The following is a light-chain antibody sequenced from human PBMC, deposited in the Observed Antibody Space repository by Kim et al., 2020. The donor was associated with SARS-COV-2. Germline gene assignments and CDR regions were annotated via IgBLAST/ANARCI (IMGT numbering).Light chain of an antibody. CDR2: WAS. J-gene: IGKJ2*01. CDR3: QQYFATPYT. Sequence: RATINCKSSQNIFYSSNNKNFLTWYQQKPGQPPKVLIYWASIRESWVPDRFSGSGSATDFTLTISSLQAEDVAVYYCQQYFATPYTFGQGTKLEI. CDR1: QNIFYSSNNKNF. V-gene: IGKV4-1*01.